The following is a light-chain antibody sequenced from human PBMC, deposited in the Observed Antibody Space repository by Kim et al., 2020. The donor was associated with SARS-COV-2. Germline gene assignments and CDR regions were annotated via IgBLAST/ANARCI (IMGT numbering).Light chain of an antibody. J-gene: IGKJ4*01. V-gene: IGKV3-20*01. CDR1: QSIRSNF. Sequence: LAPGERATLSCGASQSIRSNFLAWYQQKPGQAPRLLVYGASTRASGIPDRFSGSGSGTDFTLTISSLEPDDFAVYYCQQYSTSPLTFGGGTKVEIK. CDR3: QQYSTSPLT. CDR2: GAS.